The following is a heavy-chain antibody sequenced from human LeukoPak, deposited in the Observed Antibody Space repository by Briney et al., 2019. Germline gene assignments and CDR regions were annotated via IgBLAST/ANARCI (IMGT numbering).Heavy chain of an antibody. J-gene: IGHJ5*02. CDR1: GYRFTSYW. CDR3: ARRGGSYLNWFDP. Sequence: GESLKISCKGSGYRFTSYWIGWERQMPGKGLEWMGIIYPGDSDTRYSPSFQGQVTISADKSISTAYLQWSSLKASDTAMYYCARRGGSYLNWFDPWGQGTLVTVSS. D-gene: IGHD1-26*01. CDR2: IYPGDSDT. V-gene: IGHV5-51*01.